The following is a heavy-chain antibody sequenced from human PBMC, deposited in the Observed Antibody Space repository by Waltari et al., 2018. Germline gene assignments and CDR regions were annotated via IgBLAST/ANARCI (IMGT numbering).Heavy chain of an antibody. J-gene: IGHJ3*02. CDR3: AGGGDCSSTSCYAFDI. Sequence: QVQLQESGPGLVKPSQTLSLTCTVSGGSISSGSYYWRCIRQPAGKGLEWIGRIYTSGSTNYNPSLKSRVTISVDTSKNQCSLKLSSVTAADTAVYYCAGGGDCSSTSCYAFDIWGQGTMVTVSS. D-gene: IGHD2-2*01. CDR2: IYTSGST. V-gene: IGHV4-61*02. CDR1: GGSISSGSYY.